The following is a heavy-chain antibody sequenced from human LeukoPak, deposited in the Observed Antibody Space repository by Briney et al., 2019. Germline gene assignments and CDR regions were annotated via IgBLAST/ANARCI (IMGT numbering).Heavy chain of an antibody. CDR1: GFTFSSYA. CDR3: ARDLSYYDSSRYRTFLDL. V-gene: IGHV3-30*02. Sequence: GGSLRLSCAASGFTFSSYAMHWVRQAPGKGPEWVAFIRYDGSNKYYADSVKGRFTISRDNSKNTVYLQMNSLRAEDTAVYYCARDLSYYDSSRYRTFLDLWGRGTLVTVSS. J-gene: IGHJ2*01. CDR2: IRYDGSNK. D-gene: IGHD3-22*01.